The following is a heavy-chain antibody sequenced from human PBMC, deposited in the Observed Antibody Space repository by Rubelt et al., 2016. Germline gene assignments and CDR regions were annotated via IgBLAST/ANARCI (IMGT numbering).Heavy chain of an antibody. CDR3: ARDRPSDC. CDR1: GYTFTGYY. J-gene: IGHJ4*02. CDR2: INPNTGGT. V-gene: IGHV1-2*02. Sequence: QVQLVQSGAEVKKPGASVKVSCKASGYTFTGYYLHWVRQAPGQGLEWMGSINPNTGGTYFAQKFQGRVTMTRETSSSTAYMELTRLTSDGTAVYYCARDRPSDCWGQGTLVTVSS.